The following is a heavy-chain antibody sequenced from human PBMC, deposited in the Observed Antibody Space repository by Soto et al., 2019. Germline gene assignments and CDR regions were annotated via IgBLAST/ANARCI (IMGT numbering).Heavy chain of an antibody. CDR3: ARDWDDILILGY. V-gene: IGHV3-66*01. CDR2: IFGDGTI. CDR1: GFTVSDNH. J-gene: IGHJ4*02. Sequence: GGSLRLSCAASGFTVSDNHMSWVRQGLGKELEWVSVIFGDGTIYYADSVKGRFTISRDNAKNSLYLQMNSLRAEDTALYYCARDWDDILILGYWGQGTLVTVSS. D-gene: IGHD3-9*01.